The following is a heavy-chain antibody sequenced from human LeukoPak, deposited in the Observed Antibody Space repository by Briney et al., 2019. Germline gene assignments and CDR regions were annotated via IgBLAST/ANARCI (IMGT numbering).Heavy chain of an antibody. V-gene: IGHV1-18*01. CDR2: ISTYYGNT. D-gene: IGHD4-17*01. CDR1: GYRFTSYG. J-gene: IGHJ3*02. CDR3: AREATYGDYEDAFDI. Sequence: ASVKVSCKASGYRFTSYGIGWVRQAPGQGLEWMGWISTYYGNTDYAQKFQGRVTMTTDTSTSTAYRDVRSLRSDDTAVYYCAREATYGDYEDAFDIWGQGTMVTVSS.